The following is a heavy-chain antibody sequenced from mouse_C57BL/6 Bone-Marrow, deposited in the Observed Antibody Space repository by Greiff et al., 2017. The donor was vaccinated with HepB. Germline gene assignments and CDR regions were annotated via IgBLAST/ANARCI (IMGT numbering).Heavy chain of an antibody. V-gene: IGHV1-80*01. CDR1: GYAFSSYW. CDR2: IYPGDGDT. J-gene: IGHJ3*01. D-gene: IGHD2-4*01. CDR3: ARSGYDYPFAY. Sequence: VKVVESGAELVKPGASVKISCKASGYAFSSYWMNWVKQRPGKGLEWIGQIYPGDGDTNYNGKFKGKATLTADNSSSTAYMQLSSLTSEDSAVYFCARSGYDYPFAYWGQGTLVTVSA.